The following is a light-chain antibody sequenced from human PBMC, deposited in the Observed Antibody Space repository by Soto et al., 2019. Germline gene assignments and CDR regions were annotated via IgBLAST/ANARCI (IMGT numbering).Light chain of an antibody. J-gene: IGLJ1*01. CDR1: SSDVGGYNS. V-gene: IGLV2-14*01. CDR3: TSYTTSSNSV. Sequence: QSVLTQPASVSGSPGQSITISCPGTSSDVGGYNSVSWYQQHPGKAPKIMIYEVSSRPSGVSNRFSVSKPGNTASLTSSGLQTEDVADYYCTSYTTSSNSVFGTGTKCTVL. CDR2: EVS.